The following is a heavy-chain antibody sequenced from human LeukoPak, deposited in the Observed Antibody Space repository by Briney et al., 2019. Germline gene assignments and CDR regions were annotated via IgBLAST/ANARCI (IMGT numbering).Heavy chain of an antibody. Sequence: GGSLRLSCAASGFTFRSYAMHWVRQAPGKGLEWVAVISYDGSNKYYADSVKGRFTISRDNSKNTLYLQMNSLRAEDTAVYYCARGAIAAAGTQLPYYYYMDVWGKGTTVTISS. D-gene: IGHD6-13*01. CDR3: ARGAIAAAGTQLPYYYYMDV. V-gene: IGHV3-30*04. J-gene: IGHJ6*03. CDR2: ISYDGSNK. CDR1: GFTFRSYA.